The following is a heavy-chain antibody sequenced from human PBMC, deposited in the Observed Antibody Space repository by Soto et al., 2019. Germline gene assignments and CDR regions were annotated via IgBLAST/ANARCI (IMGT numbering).Heavy chain of an antibody. Sequence: GESLKISCKGSGYSFTSYWIGWVRQMPGKGLEWMGIIYPGDSDTRYSPSFQGQVTISADKSISTAYLQWSSLKASDTAMYYRARRRVLRYSPDYGMDVWGQGTTVTVAS. CDR3: ARRRVLRYSPDYGMDV. V-gene: IGHV5-51*01. D-gene: IGHD4-17*01. CDR2: IYPGDSDT. J-gene: IGHJ6*02. CDR1: GYSFTSYW.